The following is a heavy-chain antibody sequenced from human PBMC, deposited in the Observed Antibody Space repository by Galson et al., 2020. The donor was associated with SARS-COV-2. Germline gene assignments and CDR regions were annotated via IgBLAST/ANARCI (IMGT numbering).Heavy chain of an antibody. CDR1: GGSISSGGYY. J-gene: IGHJ4*02. Sequence: SETLSLTCTVSGGSISSGGYYWSWIRQHPGKGLEWIGYIYYSGSTYYNPSLKSRVTISVDTSKNQFSLKLSSVTAADTAVYYCARALYYYDSSGLRHAVFDYWGQGTLVTVSS. CDR2: IYYSGST. D-gene: IGHD3-22*01. CDR3: ARALYYYDSSGLRHAVFDY. V-gene: IGHV4-31*03.